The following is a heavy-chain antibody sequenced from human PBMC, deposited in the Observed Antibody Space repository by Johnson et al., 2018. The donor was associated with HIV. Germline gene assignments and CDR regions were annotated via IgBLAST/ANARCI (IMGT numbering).Heavy chain of an antibody. Sequence: EVQLVESGGGLVQPGGSLRLSCAASGFTVSTNYMSWVRQAPGKGLEWVSRINSDGSSTSYADSVTGRFTISRANAKNTLYLQMNSLRAEDTAMYYCARDRLLYSGSSVDTFDIWGQGTMVTVSS. J-gene: IGHJ3*02. V-gene: IGHV3-74*01. CDR3: ARDRLLYSGSSVDTFDI. D-gene: IGHD1-26*01. CDR2: INSDGSST. CDR1: GFTVSTNY.